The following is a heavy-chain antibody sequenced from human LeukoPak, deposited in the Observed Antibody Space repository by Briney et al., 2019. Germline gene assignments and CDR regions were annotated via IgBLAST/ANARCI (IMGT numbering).Heavy chain of an antibody. CDR3: ARVGDPRGILGVFDI. D-gene: IGHD3-16*01. J-gene: IGHJ3*02. V-gene: IGHV1-3*01. Sequence: ASVKVSCKASGYTFTSYAMHWVRQAPGQRLEWMGWINAGNGSTKYSQKFQGRVTVTRDTAASTAYLELSSLRSEETAVYYCARVGDPRGILGVFDIGGQGKMVPVLS. CDR2: INAGNGST. CDR1: GYTFTSYA.